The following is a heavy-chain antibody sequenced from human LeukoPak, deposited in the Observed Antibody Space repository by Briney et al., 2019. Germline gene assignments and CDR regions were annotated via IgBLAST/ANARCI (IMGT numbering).Heavy chain of an antibody. D-gene: IGHD6-19*01. CDR1: GFTFSDHY. CDR2: TRNKANKYTT. J-gene: IGHJ4*02. V-gene: IGHV3-72*01. CDR3: ATFWYTSGWYPDC. Sequence: PGGALRLSCGASGFTFSDHYMAWVRQAPGKGLEWVGRTRNKANKYTTEYAASVKDRFTISRDDSKNSLYLQMNSLKSEDTAVYYCATFWYTSGWYPDCWGQGTLVTVSS.